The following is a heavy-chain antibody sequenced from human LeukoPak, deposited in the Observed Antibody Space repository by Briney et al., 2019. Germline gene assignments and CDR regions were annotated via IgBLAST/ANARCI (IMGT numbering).Heavy chain of an antibody. D-gene: IGHD1-1*01. V-gene: IGHV3-23*01. J-gene: IGHJ4*02. Sequence: PGGSLRLSCAASGFTFSSYAMNWVRQAPGKGLEWVSVFSGSGGSTYYADSVKGRFTISRDNSKNTLYLQMNSLRAEDTAVYYCAKNWNYFDYWGQGTLVTVSS. CDR1: GFTFSSYA. CDR3: AKNWNYFDY. CDR2: FSGSGGST.